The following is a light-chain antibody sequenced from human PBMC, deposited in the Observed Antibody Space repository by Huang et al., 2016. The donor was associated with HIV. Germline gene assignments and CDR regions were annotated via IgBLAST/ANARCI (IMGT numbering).Light chain of an antibody. J-gene: IGKJ1*01. V-gene: IGKV3-15*01. CDR1: QNISR. Sequence: EIVMTQSPATLSVSPGERAILSCRASQNISRLAWYQQKYGQSPRLLIYDASSRATGIPARFSGSGSGTEFTLTVSSLQSEDFALYYCQQYDDWPPWTFGPGTQVDIK. CDR3: QQYDDWPPWT. CDR2: DAS.